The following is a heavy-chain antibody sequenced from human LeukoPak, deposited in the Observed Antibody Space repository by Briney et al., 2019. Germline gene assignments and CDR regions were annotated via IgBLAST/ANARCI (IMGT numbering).Heavy chain of an antibody. Sequence: PGRSLRLSCAASGFTFSSYGMHWVRQAPGKGLEWVAVIWYDGSNKYYADSVKGRFTITRDNSKNTLYLQMNSLRAEDTAVYYCARASALYSSGWYGGDYWGQGTLVTVSS. D-gene: IGHD6-19*01. J-gene: IGHJ4*02. CDR2: IWYDGSNK. CDR3: ARASALYSSGWYGGDY. V-gene: IGHV3-33*01. CDR1: GFTFSSYG.